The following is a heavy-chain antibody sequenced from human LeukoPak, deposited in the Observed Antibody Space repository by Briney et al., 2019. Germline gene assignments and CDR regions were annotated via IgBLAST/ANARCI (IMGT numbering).Heavy chain of an antibody. V-gene: IGHV4-34*01. J-gene: IGHJ4*02. Sequence: KPSETLSLTCAVYGGSFSGYYWSWIRQPPGKGLEWIGEINHSGSTNYNPSLKSRVTISVDTSQNQFSLKLSSVTAADTAVYYCARTRYYDFWSGYYGPKDKDYVHYFDYWGRGTLVTVSS. D-gene: IGHD3-3*01. CDR2: INHSGST. CDR3: ARTRYYDFWSGYYGPKDKDYVHYFDY. CDR1: GGSFSGYY.